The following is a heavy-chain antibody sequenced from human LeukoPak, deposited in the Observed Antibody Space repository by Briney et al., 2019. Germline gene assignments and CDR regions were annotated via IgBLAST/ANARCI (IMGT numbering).Heavy chain of an antibody. CDR2: IYYSGST. V-gene: IGHV4-39*07. CDR3: AREWIRGSLDI. D-gene: IGHD5-12*01. CDR1: GGSISSSSYY. J-gene: IGHJ3*02. Sequence: PSETLSLTCTVSGGSISSSSYYWGWIRQPPGKGLEWIGSIYYSGSTYYNPSLKSRVTISVDTSKNQFSLKLSSVTAADTAVYYCAREWIRGSLDIWGQGTMVTVSS.